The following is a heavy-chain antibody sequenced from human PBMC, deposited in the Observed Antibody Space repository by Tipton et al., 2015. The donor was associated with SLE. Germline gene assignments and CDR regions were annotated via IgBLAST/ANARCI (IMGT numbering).Heavy chain of an antibody. J-gene: IGHJ5*02. V-gene: IGHV4-38-2*01. D-gene: IGHD3-10*01. Sequence: TLSLTCAVSGYSISKDYYWGWIRQSPGKGLEWIGIIYHSGSTYYNPSLRSRVTISVETSKHQFSLKLTSVTAADTAVYYCTVMYGSGSYPFDHWGQGTLVTVTS. CDR2: IYHSGST. CDR1: GYSISKDYY. CDR3: TVMYGSGSYPFDH.